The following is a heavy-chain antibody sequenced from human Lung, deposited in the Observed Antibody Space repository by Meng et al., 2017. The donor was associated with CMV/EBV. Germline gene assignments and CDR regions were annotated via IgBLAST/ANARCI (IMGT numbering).Heavy chain of an antibody. J-gene: IGHJ4*02. D-gene: IGHD3/OR15-3a*01. CDR1: GFTFDTYG. CDR3: ANDELLFGAANAYFDY. Sequence: GESLKISCAASGFTFDTYGMHWVRQTPGKGLEWVAFVRHVGTNNFYGGSMKGRFTISRDNSKNTVYLEMNSLSPEETAVYYCANDELLFGAANAYFDYWGQGTLVTVSS. CDR2: VRHVGTNN. V-gene: IGHV3-30*02.